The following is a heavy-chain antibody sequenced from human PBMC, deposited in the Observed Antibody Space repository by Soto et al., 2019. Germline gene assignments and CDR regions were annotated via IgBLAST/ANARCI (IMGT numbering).Heavy chain of an antibody. Sequence: GGSLRLSCAASGFTFSFYAMSWVRQAPGKGLEWVSSFTDSGATTDYADPVKGRFTISRDNSKNTLFLQMSTLRADDTALYYSAIDVDFYDSDGYYKYYFDSWGQGTLVTVSS. CDR2: FTDSGATT. CDR1: GFTFSFYA. CDR3: AIDVDFYDSDGYYKYYFDS. J-gene: IGHJ4*02. V-gene: IGHV3-23*01. D-gene: IGHD3-22*01.